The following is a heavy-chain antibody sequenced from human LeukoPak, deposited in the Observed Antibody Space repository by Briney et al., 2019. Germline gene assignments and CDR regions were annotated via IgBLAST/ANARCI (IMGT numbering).Heavy chain of an antibody. J-gene: IGHJ3*02. CDR2: MNPNSGNT. CDR1: GYTFTSYD. CDR3: ARDGYSGYGGAAWDAFDI. V-gene: IGHV1-8*03. D-gene: IGHD5-12*01. Sequence: ASVKVSCKASGYTFTSYDINWVRQATGQGLEWMGWMNPNSGNTGYAQKFQGRVAITRNTSISTAYMELSSLRSEDTAVYYCARDGYSGYGGAAWDAFDIWGQGTMVTVSS.